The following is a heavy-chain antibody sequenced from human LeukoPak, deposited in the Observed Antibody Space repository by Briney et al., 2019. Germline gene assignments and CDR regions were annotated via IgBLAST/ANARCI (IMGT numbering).Heavy chain of an antibody. D-gene: IGHD1-26*01. CDR1: GFTFNSYN. Sequence: GGSLRLSCAASGFTFNSYNMNWVRQAPGKGLEWVSSITSSSTYMYYADSVKGRFTISRDNAKNSLYLQMNSLRAEDTAVYYCARAIVGATNHDAFDIWGQGTMVTVSS. CDR3: ARAIVGATNHDAFDI. CDR2: ITSSSTYM. J-gene: IGHJ3*02. V-gene: IGHV3-21*01.